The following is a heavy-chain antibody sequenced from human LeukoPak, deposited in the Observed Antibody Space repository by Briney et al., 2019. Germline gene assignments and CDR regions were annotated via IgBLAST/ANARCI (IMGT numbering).Heavy chain of an antibody. D-gene: IGHD6-6*01. Sequence: GGSLRLSCAASGFTFSDYPMNWIRQAPGKGLEWVSNIRATSTTLYYQDYYADSVKGRFTISRDNAKNSLSLQLDSLRTEDTAVYYCARLGAAPDYWGQGALVTVSS. J-gene: IGHJ4*02. CDR2: IRATSTTL. CDR3: ARLGAAPDY. CDR1: GFTFSDYP. V-gene: IGHV3-48*04.